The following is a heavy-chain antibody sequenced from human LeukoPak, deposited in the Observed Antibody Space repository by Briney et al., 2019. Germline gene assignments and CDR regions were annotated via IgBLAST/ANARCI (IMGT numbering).Heavy chain of an antibody. Sequence: GGSLRLSCAASGFTFSNYEMNWVRQAPGKGLEWVSYISSGGYTTYYADFVQGRFTISRDNAKNSLYLQMNSLRAEDTAAYYCASGYCSGGSCLGWGQGTLVTVSS. V-gene: IGHV3-48*03. D-gene: IGHD2-15*01. CDR1: GFTFSNYE. J-gene: IGHJ4*02. CDR2: ISSGGYTT. CDR3: ASGYCSGGSCLG.